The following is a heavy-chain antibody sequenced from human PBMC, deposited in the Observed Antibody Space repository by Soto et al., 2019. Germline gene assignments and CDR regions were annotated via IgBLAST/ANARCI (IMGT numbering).Heavy chain of an antibody. CDR1: GYTFTSYD. V-gene: IGHV1-8*01. D-gene: IGHD6-6*01. CDR2: MNPNSGNT. CDR3: ARGTVTSLYSSSSLRYYYYMDV. Sequence: ASLKLSWKASGYTFTSYDINCVRHATGQGLEWMGWMNPNSGNTGYAQKFQGRVTMTRNTSISTAYMELSSLRSEDTAVYYCARGTVTSLYSSSSLRYYYYMDVWGKGTTVTVSS. J-gene: IGHJ6*03.